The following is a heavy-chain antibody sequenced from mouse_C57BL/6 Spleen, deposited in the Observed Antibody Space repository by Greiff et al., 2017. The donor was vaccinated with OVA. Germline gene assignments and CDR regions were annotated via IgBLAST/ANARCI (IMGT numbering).Heavy chain of an antibody. CDR3: ARDSNYARYAMDY. D-gene: IGHD2-5*01. CDR1: GYTFTSYW. J-gene: IGHJ4*01. V-gene: IGHV1-7*01. CDR2: INPSSGYT. Sequence: QVQLQQSGADLAKPGASVKLSCKASGYTFTSYWMHWVRQRPGQGLEWIGYINPSSGYTKYNQKFKDKATLTADKSSSTAYMQLSSLTYEDSAVYYCARDSNYARYAMDYWGQGTSVTVAA.